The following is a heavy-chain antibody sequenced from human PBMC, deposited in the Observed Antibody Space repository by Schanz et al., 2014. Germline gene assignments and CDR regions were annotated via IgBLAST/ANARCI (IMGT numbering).Heavy chain of an antibody. CDR2: INPNSGGT. J-gene: IGHJ4*02. V-gene: IGHV1-2*02. Sequence: QVQLVQSGAEVKKPGASVKVSCKASGYTFTSDSMHWVRQAPGQGLEWMGWINPNSGGTNYAQKFQGRVTMTWDTSTSTAYMELRRLRSDDTAVYYCARGGYSSGWYDRDIAHFDYWGQGTLVTVSS. CDR1: GYTFTSDS. CDR3: ARGGYSSGWYDRDIAHFDY. D-gene: IGHD6-19*01.